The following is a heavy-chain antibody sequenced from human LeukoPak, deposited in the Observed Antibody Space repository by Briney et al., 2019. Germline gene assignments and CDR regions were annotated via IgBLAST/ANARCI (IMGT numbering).Heavy chain of an antibody. CDR3: ARARWSDYYQYYFDY. CDR2: IKQDGGEE. V-gene: IGHV3-7*01. J-gene: IGHJ4*02. Sequence: SGGSLRLSCAASGFTFNNYWMNWVRQAPGKGLEWVANIKQDGGEEYYVDSVKGRFTISRDNAMNSLYLQMNSLRTEDTAVYYCARARWSDYYQYYFDYWGQGILVMVSS. D-gene: IGHD3-3*01. CDR1: GFTFNNYW.